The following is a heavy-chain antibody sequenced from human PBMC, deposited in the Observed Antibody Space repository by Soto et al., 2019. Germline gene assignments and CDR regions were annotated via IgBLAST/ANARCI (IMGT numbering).Heavy chain of an antibody. Sequence: QVQLVQSGAEVKKPGASVKVSCKASGYTFTSYYMHWVRQAPRQGLEWMGIINPSGGSTSYAQKFQGRVTMTRDTSTSTVYMELSSLRSEDTAVYYCAREGVYSGYDSGDAFDIWGQGTMVTVSS. V-gene: IGHV1-46*03. CDR3: AREGVYSGYDSGDAFDI. CDR2: INPSGGST. D-gene: IGHD5-12*01. J-gene: IGHJ3*02. CDR1: GYTFTSYY.